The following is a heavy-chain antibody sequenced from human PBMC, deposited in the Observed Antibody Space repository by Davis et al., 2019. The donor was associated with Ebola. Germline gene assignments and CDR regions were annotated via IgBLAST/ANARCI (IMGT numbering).Heavy chain of an antibody. CDR2: INPNSGVA. CDR1: GYSFTDYY. J-gene: IGHJ6*04. D-gene: IGHD2-2*01. V-gene: IGHV1-2*06. Sequence: ASVKVSCKASGYSFTDYYMHWVRQAPGQGLEWMGRINPNSGVANYAQKFQGRVTMTRDTSSSTTHMELRSLSSDDTAVYYCARDRCSSCYAGAMDVWGKGTTVTVSS. CDR3: ARDRCSSCYAGAMDV.